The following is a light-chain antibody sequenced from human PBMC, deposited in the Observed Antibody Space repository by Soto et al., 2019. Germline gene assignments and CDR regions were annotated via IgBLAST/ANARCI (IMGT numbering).Light chain of an antibody. CDR3: SSFTSGTTLYV. CDR1: SSDIGGYNY. J-gene: IGLJ1*01. Sequence: QSALTQPASVSGSPGQSITISCTGTSSDIGGYNYVSWYQKHPGKVPKLIIFEVTTRPSGIFDRFSGSKSGNTASLTISGLQADDEADYYCSSFTSGTTLYVFGPGTKLTVL. V-gene: IGLV2-14*01. CDR2: EVT.